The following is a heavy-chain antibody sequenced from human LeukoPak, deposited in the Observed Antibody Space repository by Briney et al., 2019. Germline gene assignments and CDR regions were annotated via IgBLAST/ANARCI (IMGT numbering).Heavy chain of an antibody. CDR1: GHTFTSYD. CDR2: MNPNSGNT. V-gene: IGHV1-8*01. CDR3: ARGQGVAIDFDY. D-gene: IGHD2-21*01. Sequence: EASVKVSCKASGHTFTSYDINWVRQATGQGLEWMGWMNPNSGNTGYAQKFQGRVTMTRNTSISTAYMELSSLRSEDTAVYYCARGQGVAIDFDYWGQGTLVTVSS. J-gene: IGHJ4*02.